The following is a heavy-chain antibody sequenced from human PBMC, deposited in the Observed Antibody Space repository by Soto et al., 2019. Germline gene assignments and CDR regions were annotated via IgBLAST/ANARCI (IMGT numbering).Heavy chain of an antibody. V-gene: IGHV3-21*01. CDR1: GFTFSSKT. Sequence: EVQLVESGGGLVKPGGSLRLSCAASGFTFSSKTMNWVRQAPGKGLEWVSSISSSGSYIYYADSVKGRFTISRDNAKNSLYLQMNSLRAEDTAVYYCAREGGGYSSNWDYFDYWGQGTLVTVSS. CDR2: ISSSGSYI. D-gene: IGHD6-13*01. CDR3: AREGGGYSSNWDYFDY. J-gene: IGHJ4*02.